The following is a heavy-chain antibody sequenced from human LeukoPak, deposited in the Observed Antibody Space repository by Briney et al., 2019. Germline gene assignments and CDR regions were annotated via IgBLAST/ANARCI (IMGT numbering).Heavy chain of an antibody. CDR3: ARAPIVVVSTPSFDT. CDR1: GGSISSSSYY. J-gene: IGHJ4*02. V-gene: IGHV4-39*07. CDR2: IYYSGST. D-gene: IGHD3-22*01. Sequence: SETLSLTCTVSGGSISSSSYYWGWIRQPPGKGLEWIGSIYYSGSTIYTPSLKSRLAISRDTSSDQFSLRLTSVTAADTAVYYCARAPIVVVSTPSFDTWGQGILVTVSS.